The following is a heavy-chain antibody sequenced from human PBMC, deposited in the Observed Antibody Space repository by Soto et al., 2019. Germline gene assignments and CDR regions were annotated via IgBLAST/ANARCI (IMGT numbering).Heavy chain of an antibody. Sequence: GGSLRLSCAASGLTVSSNYMSWVRQAPGKGLEWVGRIRNKPNSYTTEYAASVKGRFTISRDDSKNSVYLQMNSLKTEDTAVYYCARARDSTWLGAYFDCWGQGALVTVSS. CDR3: ARARDSTWLGAYFDC. CDR2: IRNKPNSYTT. J-gene: IGHJ4*02. CDR1: GLTVSSNY. V-gene: IGHV3-72*01. D-gene: IGHD6-13*01.